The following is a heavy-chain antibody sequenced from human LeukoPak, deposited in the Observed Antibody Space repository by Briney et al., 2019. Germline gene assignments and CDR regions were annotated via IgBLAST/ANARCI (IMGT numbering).Heavy chain of an antibody. D-gene: IGHD6-13*01. V-gene: IGHV4-39*07. CDR2: INHSGST. CDR3: ARVGYTYYYYYGMDV. J-gene: IGHJ6*02. Sequence: SETLSLTCTVSGGSISSSSYYWGWIRQPPGKGLEWIGEINHSGSTNYNPSLKSRVTISVDTSKNQFSLKLSSVTAADTAVYYCARVGYTYYYYYGMDVWGRGTTVTVSS. CDR1: GGSISSSSYY.